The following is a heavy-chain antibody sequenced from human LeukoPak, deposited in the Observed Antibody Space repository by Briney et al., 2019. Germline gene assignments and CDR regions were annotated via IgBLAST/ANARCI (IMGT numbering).Heavy chain of an antibody. CDR2: IYPGESDT. J-gene: IGHJ5*02. V-gene: IGHV5-51*01. CDR3: ARLVVPAAIWFDP. CDR1: GCGFTSYW. Sequence: GEALKISYKGSGCGFTSYWIGWVRPMPGKGLGGMGIIYPGESDTRYRPSFQGQVTISAHKSISTAYLQWSSLKASDTAMYYCARLVVPAAIWFDPWGQGTLVTVSS. D-gene: IGHD2-2*01.